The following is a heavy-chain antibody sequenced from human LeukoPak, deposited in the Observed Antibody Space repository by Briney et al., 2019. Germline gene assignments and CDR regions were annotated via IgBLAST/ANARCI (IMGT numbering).Heavy chain of an antibody. D-gene: IGHD3-10*01. CDR2: MNPNSGNT. V-gene: IGHV1-8*01. Sequence: ASVKVSCKASGYTFTSYDINWVRQATGQGLEWVGWMNPNSGNTGYAQKFQGRVTMTRDTSTSTVYMELSSLRSEDTAVYYCARDRTMVRGQTYDYWGQGTLVTVSS. CDR3: ARDRTMVRGQTYDY. J-gene: IGHJ4*02. CDR1: GYTFTSYD.